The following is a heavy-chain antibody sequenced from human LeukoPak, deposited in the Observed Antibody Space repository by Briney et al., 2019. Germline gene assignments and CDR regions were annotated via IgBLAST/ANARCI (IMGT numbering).Heavy chain of an antibody. Sequence: SETLSLTCTVSGGFISSYYWSWIRQPPGKGLEWIGYIYYSGSTNYNPSLKSRVTISVDKSKNQFSLKLSSVTAADTAVYYCARLWYYYDSSGYSVRYFDLWGRGTLVTVSS. J-gene: IGHJ2*01. CDR1: GGFISSYY. D-gene: IGHD3-22*01. V-gene: IGHV4-59*12. CDR2: IYYSGST. CDR3: ARLWYYYDSSGYSVRYFDL.